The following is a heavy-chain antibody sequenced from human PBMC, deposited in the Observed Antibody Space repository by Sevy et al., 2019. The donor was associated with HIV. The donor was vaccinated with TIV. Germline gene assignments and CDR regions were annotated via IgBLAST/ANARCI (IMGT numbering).Heavy chain of an antibody. D-gene: IGHD2-2*01. CDR2: FNPNSGDT. Sequence: ASVKVSCKASGYTFIDYFLIWVRQAPGQGLEWMGGFNPNSGDTNYAQKFQGRVTMTRDASINSAYMELSRLTADDTAVYYCAGELGFAMANAFDFWGQGTMVTVSS. J-gene: IGHJ3*01. CDR3: AGELGFAMANAFDF. V-gene: IGHV1-2*02. CDR1: GYTFIDYF.